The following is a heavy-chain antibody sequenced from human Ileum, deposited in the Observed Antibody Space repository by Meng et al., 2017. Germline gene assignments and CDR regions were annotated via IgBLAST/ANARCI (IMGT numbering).Heavy chain of an antibody. CDR2: INHSGSN. V-gene: IGHV4-34*01. J-gene: IGHJ4*02. CDR1: GGSFSGYY. CDR3: ARTSGWFYY. D-gene: IGHD6-19*01. Sequence: QVHVQTWGAGLLKPSETLSLTCAVYGGSFSGYYWSWIRQPPGKGLEWIGEINHSGSNNYNPSLKSRVTISVDTSKNQFSLKLSSVTAADTAVYYCARTSGWFYYWGQGTLVTVSS.